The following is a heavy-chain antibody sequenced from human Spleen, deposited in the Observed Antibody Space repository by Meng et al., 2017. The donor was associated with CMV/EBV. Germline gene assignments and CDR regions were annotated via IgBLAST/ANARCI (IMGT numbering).Heavy chain of an antibody. V-gene: IGHV3-30*10. D-gene: IGHD3-3*01. CDR3: ARDYYRDLWSGHFSDL. CDR2: ISYDGSDR. CDR1: GFIFSTHA. Sequence: GESLKISCAASGFIFSTHAMHWVRQAPGKGLEWVAVISYDGSDRFYTDSVKGRFTISRDNSKNTVSLQMNGLSAEDSAIYYCARDYYRDLWSGHFSDLWGQGTLVTVSS. J-gene: IGHJ4*02.